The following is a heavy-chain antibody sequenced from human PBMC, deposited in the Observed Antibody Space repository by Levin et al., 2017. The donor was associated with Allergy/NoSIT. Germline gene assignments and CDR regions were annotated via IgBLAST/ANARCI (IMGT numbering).Heavy chain of an antibody. V-gene: IGHV3-30*18. J-gene: IGHJ4*02. CDR2: ISYDGSNK. CDR1: GFTFSSYG. Sequence: GESLKISCAASGFTFSSYGMHWVRQAPGKGLEWVAVISYDGSNKYYADSVKGRFTISRDNSKNTLYLQMNSLRAEDTAVYYCAKVGMVREARYDYWGQGTLVTVSS. CDR3: AKVGMVREARYDY. D-gene: IGHD3-10*01.